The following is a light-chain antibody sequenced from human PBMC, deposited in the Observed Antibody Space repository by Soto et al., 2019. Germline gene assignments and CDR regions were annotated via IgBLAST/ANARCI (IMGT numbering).Light chain of an antibody. CDR3: QQYDDLPFT. Sequence: DFQMTQSPSSLSASVGDRVTITCQASQAIGNYLTWYQQKPGKAPKLLIYEASNLETGVPSRFSGSGSGTDFTFTINSLQPEDIATYYCQQYDDLPFTFGGGTKVEIK. V-gene: IGKV1-33*01. CDR2: EAS. CDR1: QAIGNY. J-gene: IGKJ4*01.